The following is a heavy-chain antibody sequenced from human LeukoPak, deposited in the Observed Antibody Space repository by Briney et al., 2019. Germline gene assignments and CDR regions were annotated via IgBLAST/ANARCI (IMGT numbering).Heavy chain of an antibody. CDR1: GGTFSSYA. CDR2: IIPIFGTA. J-gene: IGHJ4*02. V-gene: IGHV1-69*13. CDR3: ASQVNVEDFYYFDY. D-gene: IGHD1-1*01. Sequence: SVKVSCKASGGTFSSYAISWVRQAPGQGLEWMGGIIPIFGTANYAQKFQGRVPITADESTSTAYMELSSLRSEDTAVYYCASQVNVEDFYYFDYWGQGTLVTVSS.